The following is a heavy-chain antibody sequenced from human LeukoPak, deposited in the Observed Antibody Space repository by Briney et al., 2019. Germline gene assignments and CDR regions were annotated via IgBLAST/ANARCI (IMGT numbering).Heavy chain of an antibody. Sequence: GGSLRLSCAASGFTFSSYAMSWVRQAPGKGLEWVSAISGSGGSTYYADSVKGRFTISRDNPKNTLYPQMNSLRAEDTAVYYCAKSTSGYSSSWYDYWGQGTLVTVSS. J-gene: IGHJ4*02. V-gene: IGHV3-23*01. CDR1: GFTFSSYA. CDR2: ISGSGGST. D-gene: IGHD6-13*01. CDR3: AKSTSGYSSSWYDY.